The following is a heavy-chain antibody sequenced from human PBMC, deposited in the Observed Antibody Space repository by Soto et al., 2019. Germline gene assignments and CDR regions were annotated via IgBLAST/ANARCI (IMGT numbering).Heavy chain of an antibody. CDR3: ARGIDYYDSSGYNYYYYGMDV. J-gene: IGHJ6*02. Sequence: SVKVSCKASGGTFSSYAISWVRQAPGQGLEWMGGIIPIFGTANYAQKFQGRVTITADESTSTAYMELSSLRSEDTAVYYCARGIDYYDSSGYNYYYYGMDVWGQGTTVTVSS. D-gene: IGHD3-22*01. CDR1: GGTFSSYA. V-gene: IGHV1-69*13. CDR2: IIPIFGTA.